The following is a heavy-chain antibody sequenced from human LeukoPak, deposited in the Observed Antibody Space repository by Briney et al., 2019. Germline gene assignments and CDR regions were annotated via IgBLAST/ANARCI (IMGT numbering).Heavy chain of an antibody. CDR3: VRDTGYNKYGMDV. J-gene: IGHJ6*04. D-gene: IGHD1-14*01. CDR2: IWFDGSKT. CDR1: GFTFTMFG. Sequence: GGSLRLSCAASGFTFTMFGIHWVRQAPGKGLEWVSVIWFDGSKTYYADSVKGRFTISRDTSQNTVFLQMNSLRAEDTAVCYCVRDTGYNKYGMDVWGKGTTVTVSS. V-gene: IGHV3-33*01.